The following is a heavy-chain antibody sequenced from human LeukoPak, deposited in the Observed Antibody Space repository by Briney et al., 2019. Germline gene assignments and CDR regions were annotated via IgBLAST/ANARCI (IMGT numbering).Heavy chain of an antibody. D-gene: IGHD6-13*01. J-gene: IGHJ4*02. Sequence: ASVKVSCKASGYTFTSYGISWVRQAPGQGLEWMGWINPNSGGTNYAQKFQGRVTMTRDTSISTAYMELSRLRSDDTAVYYCATIAAAGSGYWGQGTLVTVSS. CDR2: INPNSGGT. V-gene: IGHV1-2*02. CDR1: GYTFTSYG. CDR3: ATIAAAGSGY.